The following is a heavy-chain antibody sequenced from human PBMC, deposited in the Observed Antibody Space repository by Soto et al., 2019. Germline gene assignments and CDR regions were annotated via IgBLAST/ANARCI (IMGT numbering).Heavy chain of an antibody. CDR2: VYHTGST. Sequence: QVQLQESGPGLVKPSETLSLTCTVSGGSFKSGSYSWSWIRQPPGKGLEWSGYVYHTGSTSYNPSLKSRVSISMDTSTIQFSLNLDSVTAADTAVYFCARDFAYFDSWGQGTLVTVSS. D-gene: IGHD3-3*01. CDR3: ARDFAYFDS. J-gene: IGHJ4*02. V-gene: IGHV4-61*01. CDR1: GGSFKSGSYS.